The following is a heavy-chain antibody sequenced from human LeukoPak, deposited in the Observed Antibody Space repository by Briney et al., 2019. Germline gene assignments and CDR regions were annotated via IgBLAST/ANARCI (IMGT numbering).Heavy chain of an antibody. CDR2: INAGNGNT. D-gene: IGHD3-3*01. Sequence: GASVKVSCKASGYTFTSYAMHWVRQAPGQRLEWMGWINAGNGNTKYSQEFQGRVTITRDTSASTAYMELSSLRSEDMAVYYCARGGYYDFWSGSRYNWFDPWGQGTLVTVSS. CDR1: GYTFTSYA. V-gene: IGHV1-3*03. CDR3: ARGGYYDFWSGSRYNWFDP. J-gene: IGHJ5*02.